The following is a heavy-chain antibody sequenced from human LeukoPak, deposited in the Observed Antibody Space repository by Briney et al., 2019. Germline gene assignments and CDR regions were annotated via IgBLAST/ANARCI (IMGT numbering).Heavy chain of an antibody. CDR2: MNPNSGNT. D-gene: IGHD3-9*01. CDR3: ARDVLRYYYYYGMDV. J-gene: IGHJ6*02. CDR1: GYTFTSYD. V-gene: IGHV1-8*01. Sequence: ASVKVSCKASGYTFTSYDINWVRQATGQGLEWMGWMNPNSGNTGYAQEFQGRVTMTRNTSISTAYMELSSLRSEDTAVYHCARDVLRYYYYYGMDVWGQGTTVTVSS.